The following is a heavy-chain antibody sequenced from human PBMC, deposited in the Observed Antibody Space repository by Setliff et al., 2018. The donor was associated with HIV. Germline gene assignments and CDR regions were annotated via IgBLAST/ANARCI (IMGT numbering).Heavy chain of an antibody. CDR3: AKQRYYDGNDGFDV. V-gene: IGHV3-23*01. Sequence: PGGSLRLSCAASGFTFSNYVMTWVRQAPGKGLEWVSSVTGNGARTFYADSVKGRFTISRDTSKNTLFLQMDSLRAEDTALYYCAKQRYYDGNDGFDVWGQGTMVTVSS. J-gene: IGHJ3*01. D-gene: IGHD3-3*01. CDR1: GFTFSNYV. CDR2: VTGNGART.